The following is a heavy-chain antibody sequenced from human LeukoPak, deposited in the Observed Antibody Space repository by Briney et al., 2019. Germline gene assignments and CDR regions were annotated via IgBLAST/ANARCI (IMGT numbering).Heavy chain of an antibody. Sequence: SVKVSCKASGGTFSNFAVNWVRQAPGQGLEWMGGIIPIFGTTNYAPKFQDRVTITADKSTSTAYMELSSLRSEDTAVYYCAREGGVPSWGQGTLVTVSS. D-gene: IGHD3-10*01. CDR2: IIPIFGTT. CDR1: GGTFSNFA. J-gene: IGHJ5*02. CDR3: AREGGVPS. V-gene: IGHV1-69*06.